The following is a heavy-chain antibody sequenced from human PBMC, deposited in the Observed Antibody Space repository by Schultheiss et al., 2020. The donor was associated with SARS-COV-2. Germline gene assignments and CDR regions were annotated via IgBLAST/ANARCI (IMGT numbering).Heavy chain of an antibody. D-gene: IGHD2-21*01. CDR3: AKDFHRLLWGFRDAFDI. CDR2: ISYDGSNK. Sequence: GGSLRLSCAASGFTFRRYGLHLFRQAPGKGLEWVAVISYDGSNKDYADSVKGRFTISRDNSKNTLYLQVNSLRAEDTAVYYCAKDFHRLLWGFRDAFDIWGQGTMVTVSS. V-gene: IGHV3-30*18. CDR1: GFTFRRYG. J-gene: IGHJ3*02.